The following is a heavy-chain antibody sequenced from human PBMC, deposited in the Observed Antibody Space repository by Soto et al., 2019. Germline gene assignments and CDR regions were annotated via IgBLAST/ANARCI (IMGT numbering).Heavy chain of an antibody. Sequence: QVQLVQSGAEVKKPGSSVKVSCKASGGTFSSYAISWVRQAPGQGLEWMGGIIPIFGTANYAQKFQGRVTITAEESKSSAYMELSSLRSEDTSVYYCAIPSPDIVALYYYYGMAVCGQGTTVTVSS. CDR1: GGTFSSYA. J-gene: IGHJ6*02. CDR3: AIPSPDIVALYYYYGMAV. D-gene: IGHD5-12*01. V-gene: IGHV1-69*12. CDR2: IIPIFGTA.